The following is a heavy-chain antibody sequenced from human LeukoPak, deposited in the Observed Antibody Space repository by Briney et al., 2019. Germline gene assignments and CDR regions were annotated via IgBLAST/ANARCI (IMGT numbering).Heavy chain of an antibody. CDR1: GGTFSSYA. V-gene: IGHV1-69*05. Sequence: SVKVSCKASGGTFSSYAISWVRQAPGQGLEWMGRIIPIFGTANYAQKFQGRVTITTDESTSTAYMELSSLRSEDTAVCYCATPGYCSGGSCYSDAFDIWGQGTMVTVSS. CDR3: ATPGYCSGGSCYSDAFDI. D-gene: IGHD2-15*01. CDR2: IIPIFGTA. J-gene: IGHJ3*02.